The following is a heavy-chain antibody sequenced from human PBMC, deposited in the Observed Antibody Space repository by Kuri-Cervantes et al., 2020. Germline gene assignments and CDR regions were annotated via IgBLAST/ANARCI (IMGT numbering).Heavy chain of an antibody. CDR3: ARGGGIQLWLLPFDY. D-gene: IGHD5-18*01. CDR1: GFIFSDYA. V-gene: IGHV3-30*03. J-gene: IGHJ4*03. CDR2: ISHDGGNE. Sequence: GGSQRLSCAVSGFIFSDYAMHWVRQAPGKGPEWVAVISHDGGNEYYIDSVKGRFTISRDNSKNTLYLQMNSLRAEDTAVYYCARGGGIQLWLLPFDYWGQGTTVTVSS.